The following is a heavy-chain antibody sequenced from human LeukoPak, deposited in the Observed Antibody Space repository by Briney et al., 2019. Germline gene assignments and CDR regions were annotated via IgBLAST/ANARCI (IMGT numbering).Heavy chain of an antibody. Sequence: GASVKVSCKASGYTFTGHYMHWVRQAPGQGLEWMGRINPNSGGANYAQKFQGRVTMTRDTSISTAYMELSGLRSDDTAVYYCARDREVGSTDDAFDIWGQGIRVIVSS. J-gene: IGHJ3*02. CDR2: INPNSGGA. CDR1: GYTFTGHY. D-gene: IGHD1-26*01. V-gene: IGHV1-2*06. CDR3: ARDREVGSTDDAFDI.